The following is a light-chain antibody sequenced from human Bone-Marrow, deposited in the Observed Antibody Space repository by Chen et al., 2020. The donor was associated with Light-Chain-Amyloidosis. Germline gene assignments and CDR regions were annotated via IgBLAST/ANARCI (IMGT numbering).Light chain of an antibody. CDR1: KIGTKT. V-gene: IGLV3-21*04. CDR2: NDS. CDR3: QVWDSSTDRG. J-gene: IGLJ3*02. Sequence: SYVLAQQPSVSVAPGRTATIICGGDKIGTKTVHWYQQKSGQAPVLVIYNDSDRPSGIPERFSGSNSGNTATLTISRVEAGDEADYHCQVWDSSTDRGFGGGTKLTVL.